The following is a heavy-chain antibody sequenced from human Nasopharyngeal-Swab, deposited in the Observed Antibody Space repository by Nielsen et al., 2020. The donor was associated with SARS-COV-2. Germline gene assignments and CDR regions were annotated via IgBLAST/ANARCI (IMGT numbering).Heavy chain of an antibody. V-gene: IGHV3-9*01. J-gene: IGHJ5*02. CDR2: ISWNSGSI. Sequence: SCAASGFTFDDYAMHWVRQAPGKGLEWVSGISWNSGSIGYADSVKGRFTISRDNAKNSLYLQMNSLRAEDTALYYCAKGDTSSGWYSWFDPWGQGTLVTVSS. CDR1: GFTFDDYA. CDR3: AKGDTSSGWYSWFDP. D-gene: IGHD6-19*01.